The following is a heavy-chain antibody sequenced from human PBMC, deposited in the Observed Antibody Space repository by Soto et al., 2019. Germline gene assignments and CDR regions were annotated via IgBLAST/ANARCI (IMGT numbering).Heavy chain of an antibody. D-gene: IGHD4-17*01. CDR1: GFTFSNCA. CDR2: ISGSGDST. Sequence: EVQLLESGGGLVQPGGSLRLSCAASGFTFSNCAMSWVRQAPGKGLEWVSAISGSGDSTYYADSVKGRFTISRDNSKKAMYQQIYSLKAGDTAVKDWAREYPVAAVTNEPHVDYWGQRLLVTVSS. V-gene: IGHV3-23*01. CDR3: AREYPVAAVTNEPHVDY. J-gene: IGHJ4*02.